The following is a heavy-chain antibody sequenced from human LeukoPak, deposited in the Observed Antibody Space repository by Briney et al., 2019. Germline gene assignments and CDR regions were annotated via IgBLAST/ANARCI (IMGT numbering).Heavy chain of an antibody. J-gene: IGHJ6*02. CDR3: ARDSGADIV. Sequence: AGGFLRLSCAASGFTFSTYWMHWVRQAPGKGLEWVTNIKQDGSEKYYVDSVKGRFTISRDNAKNSLYLQMNSLRAEDTAVYYCARDSGADIVWGQGTTVTVSS. D-gene: IGHD5-12*01. CDR2: IKQDGSEK. V-gene: IGHV3-7*01. CDR1: GFTFSTYW.